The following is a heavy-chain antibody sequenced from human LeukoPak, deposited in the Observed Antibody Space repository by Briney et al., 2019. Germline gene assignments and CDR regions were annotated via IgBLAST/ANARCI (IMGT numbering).Heavy chain of an antibody. Sequence: ASVKVSCKASGYNFTGYYMHWVRQAPGQGLEWMGWINPNSGGTNYAQKFQGRVTMTRDTSISTAYMELSRLRSDDTAVYYCARDRDYGDNWFDPWGQGTLVTVSS. CDR1: GYNFTGYY. J-gene: IGHJ5*02. V-gene: IGHV1-2*02. CDR3: ARDRDYGDNWFDP. CDR2: INPNSGGT. D-gene: IGHD4-17*01.